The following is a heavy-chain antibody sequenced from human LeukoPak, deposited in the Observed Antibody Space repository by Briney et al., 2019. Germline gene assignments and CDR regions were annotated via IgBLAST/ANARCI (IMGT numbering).Heavy chain of an antibody. Sequence: PGGSLRLSCAASGFTFSSYSINWVRQAPGKGLEWVSSISITSTYMYYADSVKGRFTISRDNAKNSLFLQMNSLRAEDTAVYYCAKNTFCSSSSCQTALDYWGQGTLVTVSS. CDR1: GFTFSSYS. J-gene: IGHJ4*02. CDR2: ISITSTYM. D-gene: IGHD2-15*01. V-gene: IGHV3-21*01. CDR3: AKNTFCSSSSCQTALDY.